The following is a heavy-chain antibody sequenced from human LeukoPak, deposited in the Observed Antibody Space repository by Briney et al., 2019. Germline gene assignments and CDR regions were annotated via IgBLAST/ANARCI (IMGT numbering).Heavy chain of an antibody. CDR2: ISHSGST. CDR1: GGSFSGYY. J-gene: IGHJ4*02. Sequence: PSETLSLTCAVYGGSFSGYYWSWIRQPPGKGLEWIGEISHSGSTNYNPSLKSRVTISVDTSKNQFSLKLSSVTAADTAVYYCAGPTRDYWGQGTLVTVSS. V-gene: IGHV4-34*01. CDR3: AGPTRDY.